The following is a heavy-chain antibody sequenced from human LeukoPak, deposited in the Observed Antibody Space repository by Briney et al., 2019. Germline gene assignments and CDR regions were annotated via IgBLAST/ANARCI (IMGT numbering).Heavy chain of an antibody. J-gene: IGHJ4*02. CDR1: GFTFSSYW. CDR2: VRQDGSET. CDR3: ARPPYSGGWYLMF. Sequence: GGSLRLSCAASGFTFSSYWLSWVRQPPGKGLEWVANVRQDGSETYYVDSVKGRFTISRDNTKNSLYLQMNSLRAEDTAVYYCARPPYSGGWYLMFWGQGTLVTVSS. V-gene: IGHV3-7*01. D-gene: IGHD6-19*01.